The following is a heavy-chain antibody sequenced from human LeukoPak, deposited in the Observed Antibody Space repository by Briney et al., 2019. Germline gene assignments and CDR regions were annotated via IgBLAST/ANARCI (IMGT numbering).Heavy chain of an antibody. CDR3: ARQGQRPKKGSFDY. V-gene: IGHV4-39*01. J-gene: IGHJ4*02. D-gene: IGHD3-10*01. Sequence: PSETLSLTCTVSGGSISSSSYYWGWIRQPPGKGREWIGSIYYSGSTYYNPSLKSRVTISVDTSKNQFSLKLSSVTAADTAVYYCARQGQRPKKGSFDYWGQGTLVTVSS. CDR1: GGSISSSSYY. CDR2: IYYSGST.